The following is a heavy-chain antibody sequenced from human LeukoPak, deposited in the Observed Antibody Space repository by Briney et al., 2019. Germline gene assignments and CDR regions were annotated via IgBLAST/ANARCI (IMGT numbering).Heavy chain of an antibody. V-gene: IGHV4-34*01. J-gene: IGHJ2*01. CDR2: INHSGGT. CDR1: GGSFSGYY. CDR3: ARVKGRWYFDL. Sequence: SETLSLTCAVYGGSFSGYYWSWIRQPPGKGLEWIGEINHSGGTNYNPSLKSRVTISVDTSKNQFSLKLSSVTAADTAVYYCARVKGRWYFDLWGRGTLVTVSS.